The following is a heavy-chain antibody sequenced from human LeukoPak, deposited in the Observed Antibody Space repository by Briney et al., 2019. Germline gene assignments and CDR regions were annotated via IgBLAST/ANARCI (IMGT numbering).Heavy chain of an antibody. J-gene: IGHJ4*02. CDR1: GFTFSVYY. D-gene: IGHD2-21*01. CDR3: ARDHGGYWGFEF. Sequence: GGSLRLSCAASGFTFSVYYMSWIRQAPGKGLEWVSYISSGGSFIYYADSVRGRFTSSRDNAKNLLYLEMNSLRAEDTAVYYCARDHGGYWGFEFWGQGTLVTVSS. V-gene: IGHV3-11*04. CDR2: ISSGGSFI.